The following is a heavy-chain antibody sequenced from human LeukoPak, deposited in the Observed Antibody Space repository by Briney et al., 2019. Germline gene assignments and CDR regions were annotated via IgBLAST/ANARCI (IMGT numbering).Heavy chain of an antibody. CDR2: INPNSGGT. CDR1: GYTFTGYY. D-gene: IGHD2-15*01. CDR3: VRDPQDCSGGSCYAGLYYMDV. J-gene: IGHJ6*03. V-gene: IGHV1-2*02. Sequence: ASVKVSCKASGYTFTGYYMHWVRQAPGQGLEWMGWINPNSGGTNYAQTLKGRVTMTRDTSNSTAYMEMSRLRSDDTAVYYCVRDPQDCSGGSCYAGLYYMDVWGKGTPVTVSS.